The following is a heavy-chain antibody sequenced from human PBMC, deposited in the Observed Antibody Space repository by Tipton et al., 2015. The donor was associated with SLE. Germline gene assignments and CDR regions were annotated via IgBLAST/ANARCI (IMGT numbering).Heavy chain of an antibody. Sequence: SLRLSCAASGFTFSSYWMGWVRQAPGKGLEWVANIKQDGSEKYYVDSVKGRFTISRDNAKNSLYLQMNSLRAEDTAVYYCARDLLDGYLDYWGQGTLVTVSS. J-gene: IGHJ4*02. D-gene: IGHD5-24*01. CDR3: ARDLLDGYLDY. CDR2: IKQDGSEK. CDR1: GFTFSSYW. V-gene: IGHV3-7*01.